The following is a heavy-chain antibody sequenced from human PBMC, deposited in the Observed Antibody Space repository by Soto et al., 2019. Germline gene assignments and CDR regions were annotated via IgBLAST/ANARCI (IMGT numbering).Heavy chain of an antibody. V-gene: IGHV4-59*11. Sequence: SETLSLTCTVSGGSISSHYWSWIRQPPGKGLEWIGYIYYSGSTNYNPSLKSRVTISVDTSKNQFSLKLSSVTAADTAVYYCARDRYSSSWYHNLFDSWGQGSLVTVSS. CDR2: IYYSGST. J-gene: IGHJ5*01. CDR1: GGSISSHY. CDR3: ARDRYSSSWYHNLFDS. D-gene: IGHD6-13*01.